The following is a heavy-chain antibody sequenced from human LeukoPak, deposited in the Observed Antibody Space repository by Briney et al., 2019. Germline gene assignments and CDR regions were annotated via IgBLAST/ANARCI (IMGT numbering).Heavy chain of an antibody. V-gene: IGHV3-20*04. Sequence: SGGSLRLSCAASGFTFDDYGMSWVRQAPGKGLEWVSGINWNGGSTGYADSVKGRFTISRDNAKNSLYLQMNSLRAEDTALYYCARDPIVGATDPHYYFDYWGQGTLVTVSS. D-gene: IGHD1-26*01. J-gene: IGHJ4*02. CDR3: ARDPIVGATDPHYYFDY. CDR2: INWNGGST. CDR1: GFTFDDYG.